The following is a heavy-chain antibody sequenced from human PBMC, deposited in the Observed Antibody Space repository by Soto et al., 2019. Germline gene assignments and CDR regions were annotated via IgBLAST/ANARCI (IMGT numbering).Heavy chain of an antibody. CDR2: INHSGST. J-gene: IGHJ4*02. CDR1: GGSFSGYY. V-gene: IGHV4-34*01. D-gene: IGHD3-10*01. Sequence: QVQLQQWGAGLLKPSETLSLTCAVYGGSFSGYYWSWIRQPPGKGLEWIGEINHSGSTNYNPSLKSRVAISADMXKNQFSLKLSSVTAADTAVYYCARITMVRGVTIDYWGQGTLVTVSS. CDR3: ARITMVRGVTIDY.